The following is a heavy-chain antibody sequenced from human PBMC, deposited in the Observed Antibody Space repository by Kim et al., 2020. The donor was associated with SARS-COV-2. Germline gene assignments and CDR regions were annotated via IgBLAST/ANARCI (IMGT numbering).Heavy chain of an antibody. CDR1: GFTFTSSA. J-gene: IGHJ6*02. CDR3: AADSSGWYHENYYYYGMDV. V-gene: IGHV1-58*01. CDR2: IVVGSGNT. D-gene: IGHD6-19*01. Sequence: SVNVSCKASGFTFTSSAVQWVRQARGQRLEWIGWIVVGSGNTNYAQKFQERVTITRDMSTSTAYMELSSLRSEDTAVYYCAADSSGWYHENYYYYGMDVWGQGTTVTVSS.